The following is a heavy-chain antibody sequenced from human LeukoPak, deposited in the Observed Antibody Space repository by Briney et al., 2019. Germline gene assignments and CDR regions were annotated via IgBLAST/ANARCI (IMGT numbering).Heavy chain of an antibody. CDR1: GYSFTSYW. CDR3: ARIYYDSAHKEYYFDY. V-gene: IGHV5-51*01. J-gene: IGHJ4*02. Sequence: GETLKISCKGSGYSFTSYWIGWVRPMPGKGLEWMGIIYPGDSDTRYSPSFQGQVTISADKSISTAYLQWSSLKASDTAMYYCARIYYDSAHKEYYFDYWGQGTLVTVSS. D-gene: IGHD3-22*01. CDR2: IYPGDSDT.